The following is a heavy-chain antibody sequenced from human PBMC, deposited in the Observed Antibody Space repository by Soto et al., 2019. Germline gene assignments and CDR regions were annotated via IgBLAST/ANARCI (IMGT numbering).Heavy chain of an antibody. D-gene: IGHD2-15*01. V-gene: IGHV1-8*01. CDR1: GYTFTNYE. Sequence: QELLVQSGAEVKKPGASVKVSCKASGYTFTNYETVWVRRATGQGLEWMGWMNPNSGDTVYGQKFQGRVTLTRDTSSSTAYRGWSGLTCEDTAVHYCARGGGGYCCGGLSSRFLDPGGQGTLVTVPS. J-gene: IGHJ5*02. CDR3: ARGGGGYCCGGLSSRFLDP. CDR2: MNPNSGDT.